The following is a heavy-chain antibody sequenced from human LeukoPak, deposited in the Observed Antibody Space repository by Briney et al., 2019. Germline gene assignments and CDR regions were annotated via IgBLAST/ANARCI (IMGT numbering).Heavy chain of an antibody. CDR1: GFTFSGSFSGYS. CDR2: ISGSSSYI. CDR3: ARGYCSGGSCYYFDY. Sequence: GGSLRLSCAASGFTFSGSFSGYSMNWVRQAPGKGLEWVSFISGSSSYIYYADSVKGRFAISRDNAKNSLYLQMNSLRVEDTAVYYCARGYCSGGSCYYFDYWGQGTLVTVSS. J-gene: IGHJ4*02. V-gene: IGHV3-21*04. D-gene: IGHD2-15*01.